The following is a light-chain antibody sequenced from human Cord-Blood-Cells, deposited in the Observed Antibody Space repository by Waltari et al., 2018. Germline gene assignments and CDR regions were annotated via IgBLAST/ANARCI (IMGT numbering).Light chain of an antibody. CDR1: NIGSKS. Sequence: SYVLTQPPSVSVAPGKTARITCGGHNIGSKSVHWYQQKPGQAPVLVIYYDSDRPSGNPERFSGSNSGNTDTLTISRVEAGDEADYYCQVWDSSSDWVFGGGTKLTVL. CDR3: QVWDSSSDWV. V-gene: IGLV3-21*04. CDR2: YDS. J-gene: IGLJ3*02.